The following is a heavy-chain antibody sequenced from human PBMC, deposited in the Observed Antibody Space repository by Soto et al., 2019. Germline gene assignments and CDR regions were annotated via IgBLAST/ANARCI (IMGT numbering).Heavy chain of an antibody. CDR2: LNDGGAAT. Sequence: GGSLRLSCAVSGFTFSNYAMSWVRQAPGKGLEWVSALNDGGAATYYADSVKGRFTISRDNSKNTLYLQMNSLRAEDTAVYYCAKEKQWLARPYFASWGQGTLVTVSS. CDR1: GFTFSNYA. J-gene: IGHJ4*02. D-gene: IGHD6-19*01. CDR3: AKEKQWLARPYFAS. V-gene: IGHV3-23*01.